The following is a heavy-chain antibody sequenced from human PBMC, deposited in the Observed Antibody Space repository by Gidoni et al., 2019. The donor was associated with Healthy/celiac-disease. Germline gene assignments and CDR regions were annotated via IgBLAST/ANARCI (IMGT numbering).Heavy chain of an antibody. CDR3: ARGSSGWYGGVGFDP. CDR2: IGTAGDT. J-gene: IGHJ5*02. Sequence: EVQLVESGGGLLQPGGSLRLSCAASGCAFSSYDMHWVRQATGKGLEWVSAIGTAGDTYYPGSVKGRFTISRENAKNSLYLQMNSLRAGDTAVYYCARGSSGWYGGVGFDPWGQGTLVTVSS. V-gene: IGHV3-13*01. CDR1: GCAFSSYD. D-gene: IGHD6-19*01.